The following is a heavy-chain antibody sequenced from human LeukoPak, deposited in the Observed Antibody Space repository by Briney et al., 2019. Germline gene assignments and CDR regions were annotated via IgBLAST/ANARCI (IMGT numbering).Heavy chain of an antibody. CDR2: IKKDGGEK. CDR1: GFTFSDYR. J-gene: IGHJ4*02. D-gene: IGHD3-10*02. Sequence: PGGSLRLSCAASGFTFSDYRMSWVRQAPGKGLEWVANIKKDGGEKYHVDSVQGRFTISRDNAEKSLYLQMNSLRAEDTAVYYCARGVRTAQSRWGNTRFCDYWGQGILVTVSS. V-gene: IGHV3-7*05. CDR3: ARGVRTAQSRWGNTRFCDY.